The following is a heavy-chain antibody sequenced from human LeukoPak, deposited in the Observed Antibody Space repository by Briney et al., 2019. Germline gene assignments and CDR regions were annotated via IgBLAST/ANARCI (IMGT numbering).Heavy chain of an antibody. J-gene: IGHJ4*02. V-gene: IGHV3-21*01. D-gene: IGHD1-26*01. CDR2: ISSSSSYI. Sequence: GGSLRLSCAASGFTFSSYSMNWVRQAPGKGLEWVSSISSSSSYIYYADSVKGRFTISRDNAKNSLYLQTNSLRAEDTAVYYCARSRWELQESKYYFDYWGQGTLVTVSS. CDR1: GFTFSSYS. CDR3: ARSRWELQESKYYFDY.